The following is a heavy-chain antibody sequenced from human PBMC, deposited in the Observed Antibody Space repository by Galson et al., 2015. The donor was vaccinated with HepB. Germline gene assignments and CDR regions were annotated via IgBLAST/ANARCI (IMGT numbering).Heavy chain of an antibody. J-gene: IGHJ4*02. V-gene: IGHV5-51*03. CDR1: GYSFTSYW. D-gene: IGHD3-9*01. Sequence: QSGAEVKKPGESLKISCKGSGYSFTSYWIGWVRQMPGKGLEWMGIIHPGDSDTRYSPSFQGQVTISVDKSISTAYLQWSSLKASDTAMYYCARTYYDILTGYYLDYWGQGTLVTVSS. CDR3: ARTYYDILTGYYLDY. CDR2: IHPGDSDT.